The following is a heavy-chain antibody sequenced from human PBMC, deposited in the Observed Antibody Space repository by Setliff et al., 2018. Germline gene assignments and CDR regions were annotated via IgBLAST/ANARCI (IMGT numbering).Heavy chain of an antibody. CDR1: GFTLSNYW. V-gene: IGHV3-30*02. CDR3: AKDTYYYDSSGYYVFDY. Sequence: GGSLRLSCEASGFTLSNYWMQWVRQAPGKGLEWVAFIRPDGSNKYYADFVKGRFTISRDNSKNTLYLQMNSLRVEDTAVYYCAKDTYYYDSSGYYVFDYWGQGTLVTVSS. D-gene: IGHD3-22*01. CDR2: IRPDGSNK. J-gene: IGHJ4*02.